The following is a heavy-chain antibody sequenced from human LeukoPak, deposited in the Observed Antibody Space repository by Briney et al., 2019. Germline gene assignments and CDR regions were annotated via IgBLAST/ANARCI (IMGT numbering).Heavy chain of an antibody. CDR3: ARFSRRDAFDI. CDR1: GYTFTGYY. Sequence: ASVKVSCKASGYTFTGYYMHWVRQAPGQGLEWMGWINPNSGGTNYAQEFQGRVTMTRDTSISTAYMELSRLRSDDTAVYYCARFSRRDAFDIWGQGTMVTVSS. CDR2: INPNSGGT. V-gene: IGHV1-2*02. J-gene: IGHJ3*02.